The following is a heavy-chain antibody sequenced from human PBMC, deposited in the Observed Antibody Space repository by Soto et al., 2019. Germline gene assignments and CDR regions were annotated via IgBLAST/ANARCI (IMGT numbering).Heavy chain of an antibody. CDR2: ISSSSSYI. J-gene: IGHJ6*02. CDR3: ARDRHRESLGAHYYYGMDV. D-gene: IGHD3-16*01. V-gene: IGHV3-21*01. Sequence: EVQLVESGGGLVKPGGSLRLSCAASGFTFSSYSMNWVRQAPGKGLEWVSSISSSSSYIYYADSVKGRFTISRDNAKNSLYLQMNSLRAEDTAVYYCARDRHRESLGAHYYYGMDVWGQGTTVTVSS. CDR1: GFTFSSYS.